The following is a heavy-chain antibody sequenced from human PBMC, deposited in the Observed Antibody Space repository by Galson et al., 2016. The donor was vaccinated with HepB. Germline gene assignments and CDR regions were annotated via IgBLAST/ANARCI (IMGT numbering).Heavy chain of an antibody. V-gene: IGHV4-4*02. Sequence: SETLSLTCTVSGDSMTTNWYSWVRQTPGQGLEWIGEAYHTGTTKYNPSLKNRVTISMDTANNHLSLTLHFVTAADTAIYYCARHIAVTGTRGFDNWGQGALVTVSS. D-gene: IGHD1-7*01. CDR1: GDSMTTNW. CDR2: AYHTGTT. CDR3: ARHIAVTGTRGFDN. J-gene: IGHJ4*02.